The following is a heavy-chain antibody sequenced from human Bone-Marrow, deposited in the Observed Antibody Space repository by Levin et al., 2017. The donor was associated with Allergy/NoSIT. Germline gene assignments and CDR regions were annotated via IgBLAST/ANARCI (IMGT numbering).Heavy chain of an antibody. V-gene: IGHV1-2*02. D-gene: IGHD3-16*01. J-gene: IGHJ4*02. CDR2: INPDSGVT. CDR1: GYTFTGYH. Sequence: KRGESLKISCEASGYTFTGYHIHWVRQAPGHGLEWMGWINPDSGVTKSAQKFQGRVTMTRDTSTAYMEVRSLRSDDTAVYYCVRDWYPRHFGDPRWAFDYWGQGTLVTVSS. CDR3: VRDWYPRHFGDPRWAFDY.